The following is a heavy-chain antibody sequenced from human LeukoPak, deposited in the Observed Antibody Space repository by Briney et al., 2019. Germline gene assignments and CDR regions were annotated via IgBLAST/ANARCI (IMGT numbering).Heavy chain of an antibody. CDR2: ISYDGSNK. V-gene: IGHV3-30*18. Sequence: GGSLRLSCAASGFTFSSYGMHWVRQAPGKGLEWVAVISYDGSNKYYADSVKGRFTISRDNSKNTLYLQMNSLRAEDTAVYYCAKQLGSLNNWALDAFDIWGQGTMVTVSS. CDR1: GFTFSSYG. D-gene: IGHD1-1*01. CDR3: AKQLGSLNNWALDAFDI. J-gene: IGHJ3*02.